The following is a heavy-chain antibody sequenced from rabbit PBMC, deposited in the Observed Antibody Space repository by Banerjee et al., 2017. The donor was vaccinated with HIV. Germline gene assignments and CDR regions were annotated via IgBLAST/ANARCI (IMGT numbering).Heavy chain of an antibody. CDR3: ARGYADYGAYIGDL. CDR2: IDPVFGCT. CDR1: GFDFSSYY. D-gene: IGHD2-1*01. Sequence: QLKESGGGLVQPGGSLKLSCKASGFDFSSYYMSWVRQAPGKGLEWIGYIDPVFGCTYYARLVNGRFPISSHNAQNTLYLQLSCMTAADTAIYFCARGYADYGAYIGDLWSPVTLVTV. J-gene: IGHJ4*01. V-gene: IGHV1S7*01.